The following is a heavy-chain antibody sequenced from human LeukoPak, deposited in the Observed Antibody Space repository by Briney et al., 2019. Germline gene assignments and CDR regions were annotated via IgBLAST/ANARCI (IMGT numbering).Heavy chain of an antibody. V-gene: IGHV3-21*01. Sequence: GGSLRLSCAASGFTFSSYSMNWVRQAPGKGLEWVSSISSSSSHTYYADSLRGRSTISRDNAKNSLYLQMNSLRAEDTAVYHCARTSTGFDYWGQGTLVTVSS. CDR1: GFTFSSYS. D-gene: IGHD2-8*02. CDR2: ISSSSSHT. CDR3: ARTSTGFDY. J-gene: IGHJ4*02.